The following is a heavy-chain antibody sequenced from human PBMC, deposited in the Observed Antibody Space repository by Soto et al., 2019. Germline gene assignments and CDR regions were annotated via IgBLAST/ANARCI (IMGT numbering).Heavy chain of an antibody. CDR1: CYTFTSYG. D-gene: IGHD3-22*01. J-gene: IGHJ6*02. CDR2: ISAYNGNT. Sequence: QVQLVQSGAEVKKPGASVKVSCKASCYTFTSYGISWVRQAPGQGLAWMGWISAYNGNTNYAQKLQGRDTTTTDTSKSTAYMELRSLRSDDTAVYYCARDSADYYDSSGYYPLVGDYYYGMDVWGQGTTVTVSS. V-gene: IGHV1-18*01. CDR3: ARDSADYYDSSGYYPLVGDYYYGMDV.